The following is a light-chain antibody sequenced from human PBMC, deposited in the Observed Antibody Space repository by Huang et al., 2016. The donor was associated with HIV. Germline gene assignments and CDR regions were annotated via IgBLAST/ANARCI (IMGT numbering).Light chain of an antibody. V-gene: IGKV3-11*01. CDR1: QSISSY. J-gene: IGKJ2*01. CDR2: DAS. Sequence: EIVLTQSPATLSLSPGEGATLSCRASQSISSYLAWYQHKPGQAPRLLIYDASNRATGIPARFSGGWSGTDFTLTISRLEPEDFAVYYCQQRSNWPPYTFGQGTKLEIK. CDR3: QQRSNWPPYT.